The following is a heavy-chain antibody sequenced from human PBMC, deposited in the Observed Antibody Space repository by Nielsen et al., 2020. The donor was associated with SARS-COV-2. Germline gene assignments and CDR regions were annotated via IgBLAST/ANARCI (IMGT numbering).Heavy chain of an antibody. V-gene: IGHV4-59*08. J-gene: IGHJ3*02. Sequence: SETLSLTCTVSGGSISSYYWSWIRQPPGKGLEWIGYIYYSGSTNYNPSLKSRVTISVDTSKNQFSLKLSSVTAADTAVYYCARRSEETAMVAFDIWGQGTMVTVSS. CDR2: IYYSGST. CDR3: ARRSEETAMVAFDI. CDR1: GGSISSYY. D-gene: IGHD5-18*01.